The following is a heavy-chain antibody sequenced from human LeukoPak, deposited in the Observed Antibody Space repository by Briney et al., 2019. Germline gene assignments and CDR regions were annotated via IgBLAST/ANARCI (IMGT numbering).Heavy chain of an antibody. CDR2: IFHSGST. CDR3: ARNGYYSADY. J-gene: IGHJ4*02. Sequence: SGTLSPTCVVSGGSITNNWWSWVRQPPGKGLEWIGEIFHSGSTTYNPSLRSRVTMSVDTSKTQFSLNLISVTAADTAVYYCARNGYYSADYWGQGTLVTVSS. V-gene: IGHV4-4*02. D-gene: IGHD4-17*01. CDR1: GGSITNNW.